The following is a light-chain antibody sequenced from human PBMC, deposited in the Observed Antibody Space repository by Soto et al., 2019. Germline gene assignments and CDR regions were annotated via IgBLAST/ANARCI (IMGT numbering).Light chain of an antibody. Sequence: DIQMTQSPSTLSASVGDRVTITCRASQSISRCLAWSQQKPGKAPKLLIYDASTLEVGVPSRFSGSASGTEFTLTISSLQPDDFATYYCQQYNSVRWTFGQGTKVDIK. V-gene: IGKV1-5*01. J-gene: IGKJ1*01. CDR2: DAS. CDR1: QSISRC. CDR3: QQYNSVRWT.